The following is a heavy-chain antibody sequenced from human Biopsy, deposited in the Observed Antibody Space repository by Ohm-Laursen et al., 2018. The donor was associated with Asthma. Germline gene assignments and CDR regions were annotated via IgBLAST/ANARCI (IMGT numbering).Heavy chain of an antibody. CDR1: GGTFSNFA. Sequence: SSVKVSCNAPGGTFSNFAISWVRQAPGQGLEWLGGIMTVFGTTNYAQKFQGRVTITADESTSTAYMEVTSLRSEDTAIYYCARCPIGYSSGWSLLLKKIYYSGMDVWGQGTAVTVSS. D-gene: IGHD6-19*01. CDR2: IMTVFGTT. CDR3: ARCPIGYSSGWSLLLKKIYYSGMDV. J-gene: IGHJ6*02. V-gene: IGHV1-69*01.